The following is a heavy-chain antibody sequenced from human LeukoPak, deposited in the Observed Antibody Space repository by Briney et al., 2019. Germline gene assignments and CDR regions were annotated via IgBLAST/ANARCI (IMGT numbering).Heavy chain of an antibody. CDR3: ARDHCSSTSCYLARDAFDI. CDR2: IIPIFGTA. V-gene: IGHV1-69*13. J-gene: IGHJ3*02. D-gene: IGHD2-2*01. Sequence: SVKVSCKASGGTFSSYAISWVRQAPGQGLEWMGGIIPIFGTANYAQKFQGRVTITADESTSTAYMELSSLRSEDTAVYYCARDHCSSTSCYLARDAFDIWGQGTMVTVSS. CDR1: GGTFSSYA.